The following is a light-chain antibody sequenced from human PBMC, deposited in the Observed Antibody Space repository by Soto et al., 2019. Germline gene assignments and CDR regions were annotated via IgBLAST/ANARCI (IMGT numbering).Light chain of an antibody. CDR3: ASYTSISSLGV. Sequence: QSALTQPASVSGSPGHSITISCTGTGSDIGSYKYVSWYQQHPGKAPKLIIFEVNNRPSGVSDRSSGSKSGNTASLIISGLQAEDEADYYCASYTSISSLGVFGTGTKVTVL. CDR2: EVN. CDR1: GSDIGSYKY. J-gene: IGLJ1*01. V-gene: IGLV2-14*03.